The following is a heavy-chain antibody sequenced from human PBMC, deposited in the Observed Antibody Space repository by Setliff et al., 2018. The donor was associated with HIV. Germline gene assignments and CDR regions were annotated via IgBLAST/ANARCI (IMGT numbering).Heavy chain of an antibody. Sequence: SETLSLTCTVSGGSISTYYWIWVRQPPGKRLEWIGYIHHSGSTNYNPSLKSRVTMSVDTSKNRFSLKLNSVTAADTAVYYCARKVPSNAFDLWGHGTMVTVSS. CDR2: IHHSGST. CDR3: ARKVPSNAFDL. CDR1: GGSISTYY. J-gene: IGHJ3*01. V-gene: IGHV4-59*01. D-gene: IGHD2-2*01.